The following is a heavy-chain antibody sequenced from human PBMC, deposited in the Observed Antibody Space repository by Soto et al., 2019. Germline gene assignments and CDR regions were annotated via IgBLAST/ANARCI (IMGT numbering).Heavy chain of an antibody. CDR2: TKNKAKSYTI. V-gene: IGHV3-72*01. Sequence: EVQLVESGGDLVQPGGSLRLSCAASGFTLSDHYMDWVRQAPGKGREWVARTKNKAKSYTIEYAASVKGRFTISRDDSKHSLYLQMNSLTTDDTAVYYCTCWIAARGSWGQGSLVTVSS. D-gene: IGHD6-6*01. CDR3: TCWIAARGS. CDR1: GFTLSDHY. J-gene: IGHJ4*02.